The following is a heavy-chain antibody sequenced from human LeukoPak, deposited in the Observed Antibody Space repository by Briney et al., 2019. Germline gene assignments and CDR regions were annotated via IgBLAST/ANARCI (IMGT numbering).Heavy chain of an antibody. CDR3: AKDAVAGTTGLDY. CDR1: GFTFSNYA. Sequence: GGSLRLSCAASGFTFSNYAMSWVRQAPGKGLEWVSGISGSGGGIYYADSVKGRFPISRDNSNNTLWLQMNSLRAEDTAVYYCAKDAVAGTTGLDYWGQGTLVTVSS. D-gene: IGHD6-19*01. V-gene: IGHV3-23*01. J-gene: IGHJ4*02. CDR2: ISGSGGGI.